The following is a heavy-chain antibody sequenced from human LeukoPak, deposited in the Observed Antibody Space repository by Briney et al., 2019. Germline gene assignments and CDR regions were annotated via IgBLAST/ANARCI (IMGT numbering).Heavy chain of an antibody. D-gene: IGHD1-26*01. Sequence: GGSLRLSCAASGFTFSSYAMHWVRQAPGKGLEYVSAISSNGGSTYYANSVKGRFTISRDNAKNSLYLQMNSLRAEDTAVYYCARGGWELDAFDYWGQGTLVTVSS. J-gene: IGHJ4*02. V-gene: IGHV3-64*01. CDR1: GFTFSSYA. CDR3: ARGGWELDAFDY. CDR2: ISSNGGST.